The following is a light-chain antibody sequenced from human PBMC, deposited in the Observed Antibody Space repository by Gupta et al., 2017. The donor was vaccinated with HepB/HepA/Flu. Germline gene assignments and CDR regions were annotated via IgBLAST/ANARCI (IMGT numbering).Light chain of an antibody. CDR1: SSNIGNNY. CDR2: RSD. V-gene: IGLV1-47*01. J-gene: IGLJ2*01. Sequence: QSVLTQPPSASGTPGQRVTISCSGSSSNIGNNYVFWYQHLPGTAPKLLVYRSDQRPSGVPDRFSGSKSGTSASLAISGLRSDDESFYYCAAWDDSLSGLVFGGGTQLTVL. CDR3: AAWDDSLSGLV.